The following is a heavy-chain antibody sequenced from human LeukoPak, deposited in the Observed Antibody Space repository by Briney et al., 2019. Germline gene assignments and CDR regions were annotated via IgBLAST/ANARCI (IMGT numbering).Heavy chain of an antibody. Sequence: SETLSLTCAVYGGAFSGYYWSWIRQPPGKGLDWIWEINHRGSTNYNPSLKSRVTISVDTCKNQFSLMLTSVTAADTAVYYCARRPDVATAPRDFDNWGQGTLVTVSS. CDR1: GGAFSGYY. CDR3: ARRPDVATAPRDFDN. V-gene: IGHV4-34*01. CDR2: INHRGST. J-gene: IGHJ4*02. D-gene: IGHD5-18*01.